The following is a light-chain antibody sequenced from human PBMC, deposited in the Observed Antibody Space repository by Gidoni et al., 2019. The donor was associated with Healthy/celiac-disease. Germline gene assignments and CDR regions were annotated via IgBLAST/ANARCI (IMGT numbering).Light chain of an antibody. CDR2: DAS. CDR3: QQRSNWIT. J-gene: IGKJ5*01. V-gene: IGKV3-11*01. Sequence: ELVLTQSPATLSLSPGERATLSCRASQSVSSYLAWYKQKPGQAPRLLIYDASNRATGIPARFSGSGYGTDFTLTISSLEPEDFAVYYCQQRSNWITFGQGTRLEIK. CDR1: QSVSSY.